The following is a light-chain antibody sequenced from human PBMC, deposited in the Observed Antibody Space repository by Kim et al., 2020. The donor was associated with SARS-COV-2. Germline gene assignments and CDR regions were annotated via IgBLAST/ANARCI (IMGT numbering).Light chain of an antibody. CDR2: EDD. CDR1: SGSIDDNY. J-gene: IGLJ2*01. V-gene: IGLV6-57*04. Sequence: NFMLTQPHSVSESPGKTVTISCTRSSGSIDDNYVQWYQQRPGGVPTTVIYEDDQRPSGVSDRFSGSIDNSSNSASLTISGLRTEDEAEYYCQSYNRDNVLFGGGTQLTVL. CDR3: QSYNRDNVL.